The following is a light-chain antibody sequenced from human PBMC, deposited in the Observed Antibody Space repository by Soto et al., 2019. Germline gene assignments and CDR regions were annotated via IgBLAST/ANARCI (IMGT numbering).Light chain of an antibody. J-gene: IGLJ1*01. CDR1: SSNIGAGYD. CDR2: GNN. V-gene: IGLV1-40*01. CDR3: QSYDSSLSGYV. Sequence: QSVLTQPPSVSGAPGQRVTISCTGSSSNIGAGYDVHWYQQLPGTAPKVLIFGNNNRPSGVPDRSSGSKSGTSASLAITGLQAEDEADYYCQSYDSSLSGYVFGTGTKLTVL.